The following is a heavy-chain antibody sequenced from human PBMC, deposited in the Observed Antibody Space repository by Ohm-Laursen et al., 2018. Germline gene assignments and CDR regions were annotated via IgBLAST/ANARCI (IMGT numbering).Heavy chain of an antibody. CDR2: ISSSGSTI. Sequence: SLRLSCTASGFTFSDYYMSWVRQAPGKGLEWVSYISSSGSTIYYADSVKGRFTISRDNAKNSLYLQMNSLRAEDTAVYYCARSPGLVRYFSFDYWGQGTLVTVSS. J-gene: IGHJ4*02. D-gene: IGHD6-19*01. V-gene: IGHV3-11*01. CDR1: GFTFSDYY. CDR3: ARSPGLVRYFSFDY.